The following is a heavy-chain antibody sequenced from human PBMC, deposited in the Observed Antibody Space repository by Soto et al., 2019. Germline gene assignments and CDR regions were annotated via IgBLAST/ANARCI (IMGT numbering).Heavy chain of an antibody. V-gene: IGHV4-39*01. Sequence: SETLSLTCTVSGGSISSSSYYWGWIRQPPGKGLEWIGSIYYSGSTYYNPSLKSRVTISVDTSKNQFSLKLSSVTAADTAVYYCARQGGVFCDCEQIDIWGQGTMVTVSS. D-gene: IGHD2-21*02. CDR3: ARQGGVFCDCEQIDI. J-gene: IGHJ3*02. CDR1: GGSISSSSYY. CDR2: IYYSGST.